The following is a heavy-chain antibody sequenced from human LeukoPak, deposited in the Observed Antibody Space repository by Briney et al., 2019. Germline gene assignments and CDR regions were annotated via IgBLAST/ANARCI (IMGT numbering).Heavy chain of an antibody. CDR3: ARGKYRIAARVDY. CDR2: INHSGST. CDR1: GGSFSGYY. J-gene: IGHJ4*02. D-gene: IGHD6-13*01. V-gene: IGHV4-34*01. Sequence: SETLSLTCAVYGGSFSGYYWSWIRQPPGKGLEWVGEINHSGSTKYNPSPKSRVTLSVDASKNQFSLKLSSVTAADTAVYYCARGKYRIAARVDYWGQGTLVTVSS.